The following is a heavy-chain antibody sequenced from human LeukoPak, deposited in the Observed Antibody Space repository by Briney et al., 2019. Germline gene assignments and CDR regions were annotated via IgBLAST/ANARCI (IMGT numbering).Heavy chain of an antibody. CDR3: ARPLHNTMVRGVIWDPFDY. CDR1: GGSFSGYY. V-gene: IGHV4-34*01. J-gene: IGHJ4*02. CDR2: INHSGST. Sequence: SETLSLTCAVYGGSFSGYYWSWIRQPPGKGLEWIGEINHSGSTNYNPSLKSRVTISVDTSKNQFSLKLSSVTAADTAVYYCARPLHNTMVRGVIWDPFDYWGQGTLVTVSS. D-gene: IGHD3-10*01.